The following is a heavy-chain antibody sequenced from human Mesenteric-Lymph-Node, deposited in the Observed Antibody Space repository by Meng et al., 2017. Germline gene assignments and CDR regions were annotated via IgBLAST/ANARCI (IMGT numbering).Heavy chain of an antibody. CDR3: ARDLRGIRDY. V-gene: IGHV3-11*06. CDR1: GFTFSDYY. D-gene: IGHD3-10*01. Sequence: QVQLVGSGGGLVRPGGSLRLSCAAFGFTFSDYYMSWTRQAPGKGLEWVSRINEDGTYIDFADFMKGRFTISRDNAKNTLYLQMNSLTAEDSAFYYCARDLRGIRDYWGQGTLVTVSS. J-gene: IGHJ4*02. CDR2: INEDGTYI.